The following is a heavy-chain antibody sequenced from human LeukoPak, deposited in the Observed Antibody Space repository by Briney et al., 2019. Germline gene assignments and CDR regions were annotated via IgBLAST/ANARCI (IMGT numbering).Heavy chain of an antibody. CDR2: IYHSGST. D-gene: IGHD3-22*01. J-gene: IGHJ3*02. CDR3: AREGVVVIKGAFDI. V-gene: IGHV4-38-2*02. Sequence: SETLSLTCTVSGYSISSGYYWGWIRQPPGKGLEWIGSIYHSGSTNYNPSLKSRVTISVDTSKNQFSLKLSSVTAADTAVYYCAREGVVVIKGAFDIWGQGTMVTVSS. CDR1: GYSISSGYY.